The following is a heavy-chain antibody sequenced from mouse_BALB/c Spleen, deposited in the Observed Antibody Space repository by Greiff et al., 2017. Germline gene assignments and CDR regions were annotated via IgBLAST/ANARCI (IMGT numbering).Heavy chain of an antibody. CDR3: ARWDDYDGYYAMDY. V-gene: IGHV1-18*01. D-gene: IGHD2-4*01. CDR2: INPNNGGT. J-gene: IGHJ4*01. Sequence: EVKLQESGPELVKPGASVKIPCKASGYTFTDYNMDWVKQSHGKSLEWIGDINPNNGGTIYNQKFKGKATLTVDKSSSTAYMELRSLTSEDTAVYYCARWDDYDGYYAMDYWGQGTSVTVSS. CDR1: GYTFTDYN.